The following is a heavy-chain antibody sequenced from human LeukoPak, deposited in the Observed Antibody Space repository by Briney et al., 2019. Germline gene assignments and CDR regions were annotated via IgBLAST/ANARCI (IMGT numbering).Heavy chain of an antibody. CDR2: INHSGST. D-gene: IGHD6-13*01. Sequence: KPSETLSLTCAVYGFSFSGYYWSWIRQPPGKGLEWLGEINHSGSTNYNPSLKSRVTISVDTSKNQFSLKLSSVPAADTAVYYCARGRRIAAADSYYFDYGGQGPLVTVPS. J-gene: IGHJ4*02. CDR1: GFSFSGYY. V-gene: IGHV4-34*01. CDR3: ARGRRIAAADSYYFDY.